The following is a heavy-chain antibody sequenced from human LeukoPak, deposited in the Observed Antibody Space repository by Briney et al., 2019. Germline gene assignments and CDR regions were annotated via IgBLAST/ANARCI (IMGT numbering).Heavy chain of an antibody. D-gene: IGHD2-2*01. Sequence: ASVKVSCKGSGFTFSTFAISWVRQAPGQGLEWMGWIITYNGHTNYAQKFQDRVTMTTDTSTSTAYMELRSLRSDDTAVYYCARDFCSSTSCYGYGMDVWGQGTTVTVSS. CDR3: ARDFCSSTSCYGYGMDV. J-gene: IGHJ6*02. V-gene: IGHV1-18*01. CDR1: GFTFSTFA. CDR2: IITYNGHT.